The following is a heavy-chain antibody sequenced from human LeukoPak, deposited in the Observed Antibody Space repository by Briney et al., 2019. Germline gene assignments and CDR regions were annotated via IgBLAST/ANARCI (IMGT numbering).Heavy chain of an antibody. CDR2: INPISGGT. Sequence: ASVKVSCKASGYIFTGYYMQWVRQAPGQGLEWMGWINPISGGTKYAQKFKGRVTMTRVTSISTVYMELSRLTSDDTAVYYCARVKVTLVRGVRDYYYMDVWGKGTTVTVSS. CDR1: GYIFTGYY. V-gene: IGHV1-2*02. J-gene: IGHJ6*03. CDR3: ARVKVTLVRGVRDYYYMDV. D-gene: IGHD3-10*01.